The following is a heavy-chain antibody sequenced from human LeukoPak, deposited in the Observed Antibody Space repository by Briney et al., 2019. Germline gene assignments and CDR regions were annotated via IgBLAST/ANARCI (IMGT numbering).Heavy chain of an antibody. J-gene: IGHJ4*02. Sequence: GGSLRLSCAASGFNFSSYWMNWVRQAPGKGLEWVANIKQDGGEKYYVDSVKGRFTIPRDNAKNSLYLQMNSLRAEDTAVYYCARASRIYDFWSGYYHFDYWGQGTLVTVSS. D-gene: IGHD3-3*01. CDR2: IKQDGGEK. V-gene: IGHV3-7*01. CDR3: ARASRIYDFWSGYYHFDY. CDR1: GFNFSSYW.